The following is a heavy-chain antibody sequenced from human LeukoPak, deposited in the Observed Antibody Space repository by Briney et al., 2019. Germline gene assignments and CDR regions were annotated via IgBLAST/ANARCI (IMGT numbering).Heavy chain of an antibody. Sequence: GGSLRLSCAASGFTFSDYNMNWVRQAAGKGLEWISSISSTGTYLYYSDSVRGRFTISRDNVKNSLYLQLNSLRAEDTAVYYCARDTGGVEMDRGEFDYWGQGTPVTVSS. J-gene: IGHJ4*02. CDR2: ISSTGTYL. D-gene: IGHD5-24*01. CDR1: GFTFSDYN. CDR3: ARDTGGVEMDRGEFDY. V-gene: IGHV3-21*01.